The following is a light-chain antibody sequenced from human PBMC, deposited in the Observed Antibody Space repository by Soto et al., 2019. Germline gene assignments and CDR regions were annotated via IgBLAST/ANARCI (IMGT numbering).Light chain of an antibody. CDR1: QSVSSY. Sequence: FTNSSSTLSLSPGERATLSCRASQSVSSYLAWYQQKPGQAPRLLIYDASNRATGTPDRFSGSGSGTDFTLTIIRLQPEDFARYYCQQYGSSPPTFAHRTKVDIK. CDR2: DAS. V-gene: IGKV3-20*01. CDR3: QQYGSSPPT. J-gene: IGKJ1*01.